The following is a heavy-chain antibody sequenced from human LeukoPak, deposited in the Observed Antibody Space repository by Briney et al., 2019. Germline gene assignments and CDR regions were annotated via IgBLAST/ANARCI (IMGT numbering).Heavy chain of an antibody. J-gene: IGHJ4*02. V-gene: IGHV3-21*01. Sequence: PGGSLRLSCTASGFTFSDCDMNWFRQAPGKGLEGVSSISYRSSHMYYADSVKGRFTISRDNAENSLYLQMNSLRAEDTAVYYCGRAFPPLRTAAAGDYWGQGTLVTVSS. CDR1: GFTFSDCD. CDR2: ISYRSSHM. CDR3: GRAFPPLRTAAAGDY. D-gene: IGHD6-13*01.